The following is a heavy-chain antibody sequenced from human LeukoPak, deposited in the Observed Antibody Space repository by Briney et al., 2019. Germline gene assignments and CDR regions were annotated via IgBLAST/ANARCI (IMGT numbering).Heavy chain of an antibody. V-gene: IGHV3-23*01. CDR3: AKDISYSYGYSFDY. Sequence: GGSLRLSCAASGFTFSNYGMSWVRQAPGKGLEWVSVISGSGSTTYYADSVKGRFTISRDNAKNYLYLQMNGLRAEDTALYYCAKDISYSYGYSFDYWGQGTLVTVSS. CDR1: GFTFSNYG. CDR2: ISGSGSTT. J-gene: IGHJ4*02. D-gene: IGHD5-18*01.